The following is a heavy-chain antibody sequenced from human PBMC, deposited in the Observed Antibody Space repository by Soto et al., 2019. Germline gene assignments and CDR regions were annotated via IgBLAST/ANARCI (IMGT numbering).Heavy chain of an antibody. J-gene: IGHJ4*02. V-gene: IGHV4-30-2*01. D-gene: IGHD2-2*01. CDR1: GGSISSGGYS. CDR2: MYHSGST. CDR3: ATVPDY. Sequence: SETLSLTCTVSGGSISSGGYSWSWIRQPPGKGLEWIGYMYHSGSTYYNPSLKGRVTISIDRSKNQFSLKLSSVTAADTAVYYCATVPDYWGQGILVTVSS.